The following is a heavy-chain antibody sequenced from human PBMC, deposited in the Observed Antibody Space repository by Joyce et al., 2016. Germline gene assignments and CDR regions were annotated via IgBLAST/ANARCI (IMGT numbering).Heavy chain of an antibody. Sequence: EVELLESGGGLIQPGGSLGLSCLAPGLSFSSYTISWVRRDPGKGLEWSSAISGSGGDTYYGSSVRGRFTISRDNSKNIVYLQMNGLRAEDTAIYYGAGERRLRGLSIDVDFWGQGTPVTVSS. V-gene: IGHV3-23*01. D-gene: IGHD3-16*01. J-gene: IGHJ4*02. CDR3: AGERRLRGLSIDVDF. CDR2: ISGSGGDT. CDR1: GLSFSSYT.